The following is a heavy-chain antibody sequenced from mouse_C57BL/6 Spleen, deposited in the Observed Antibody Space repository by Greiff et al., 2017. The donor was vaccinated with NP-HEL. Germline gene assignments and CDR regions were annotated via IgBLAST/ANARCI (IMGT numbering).Heavy chain of an antibody. J-gene: IGHJ4*01. CDR3: TREGYYDYGYAMDY. D-gene: IGHD2-4*01. Sequence: EVQLVESGEGLVKPGGSLKLSCAASGFTFSSYAMSWVRQTPEKRLEWVAYISSGGDYIYYADTVKGRFTISRDNARNTLYLQMSSLKSEDTAMYYCTREGYYDYGYAMDYWGQGTSVTVSS. V-gene: IGHV5-9-1*02. CDR2: ISSGGDYI. CDR1: GFTFSSYA.